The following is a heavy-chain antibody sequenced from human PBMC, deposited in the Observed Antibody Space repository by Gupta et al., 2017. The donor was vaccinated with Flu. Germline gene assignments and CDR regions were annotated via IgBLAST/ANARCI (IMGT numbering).Heavy chain of an antibody. CDR2: INPNSGGT. V-gene: IGHV1-2*06. CDR3: ARQSNCSSTSCYTRVVYYYYYMDV. CDR1: GYTFTGHY. D-gene: IGHD2-2*02. J-gene: IGHJ6*03. Sequence: QVPPVQSGAEVKTPGASVKVPCKASGYTFTGHYMPWVRPAPGQGLQWMGRINPNSGGTNYAQKFEGRVTMTRETSNSTAYMELSRLRSDDTAVYYCARQSNCSSTSCYTRVVYYYYYMDVWGKGTTITVSS.